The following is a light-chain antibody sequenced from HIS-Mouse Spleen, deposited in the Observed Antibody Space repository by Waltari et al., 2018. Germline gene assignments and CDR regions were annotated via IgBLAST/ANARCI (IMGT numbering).Light chain of an antibody. CDR1: ALPKQH. CDR2: KDS. V-gene: IGLV3-25*03. J-gene: IGLJ2*01. CDR3: QSADSSGTYVV. Sequence: SYELTQPPSVSVSPGQTARITCPGAALPKQHASWDPQKPGQAPVLVIYKDSERPSGIPERFSGSSSGTTVTLTISGVQAEDEADYYCQSADSSGTYVVFGGGTKLTVL.